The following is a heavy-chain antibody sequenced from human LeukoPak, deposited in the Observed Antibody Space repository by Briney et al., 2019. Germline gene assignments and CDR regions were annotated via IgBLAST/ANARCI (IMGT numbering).Heavy chain of an antibody. D-gene: IGHD4-17*01. CDR1: GGTFSSYT. Sequence: SVKVSCKASGGTFSSYTISWVRQAPGQGLEWMGRIIPIFGTANYAQKFQGRVTITTDESTSTAYMELSSLRSEDTAVYYCAREGLGGDYGLVDYWGQGTLVTVSS. CDR2: IIPIFGTA. CDR3: AREGLGGDYGLVDY. J-gene: IGHJ4*02. V-gene: IGHV1-69*05.